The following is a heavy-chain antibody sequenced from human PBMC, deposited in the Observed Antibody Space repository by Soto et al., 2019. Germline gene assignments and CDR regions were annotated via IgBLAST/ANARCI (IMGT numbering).Heavy chain of an antibody. CDR2: IIPIVNKP. J-gene: IGHJ4*02. CDR1: GGTFSSYT. Sequence: QVQLVQSGAEVKKPGSSVKVSCKASGGTFSSYTFNWVRQAPGQGLEWMRRIIPIVNKPNYAQKFQGRVTITADKSTSTAYMELSSLRSEDTAVYYCARAYGSGSYRHFDSWGQGTLVTVSS. CDR3: ARAYGSGSYRHFDS. D-gene: IGHD3-10*01. V-gene: IGHV1-69*08.